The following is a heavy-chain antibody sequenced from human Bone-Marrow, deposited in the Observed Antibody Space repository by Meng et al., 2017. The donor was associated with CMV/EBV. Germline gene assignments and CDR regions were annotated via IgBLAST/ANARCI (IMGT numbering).Heavy chain of an antibody. CDR3: AGDGYDTLDY. CDR1: GGSISSSSYY. D-gene: IGHD2-15*01. V-gene: IGHV4-39*07. J-gene: IGHJ4*02. CDR2: IYHRGTT. Sequence: GSLRLSCTVSGGSISSSSYYWGWIRQPPGKGLEWIGSIYHRGTTYYNPSLKSRATISVDTSKNQFSLKLSSVTAADTAVYYCAGDGYDTLDYWGQGTLVTVSS.